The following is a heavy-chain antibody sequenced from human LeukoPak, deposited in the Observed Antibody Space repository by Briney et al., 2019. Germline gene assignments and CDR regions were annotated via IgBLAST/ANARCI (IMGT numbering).Heavy chain of an antibody. CDR3: ARDLWDLKRAVAFDI. D-gene: IGHD1-26*01. CDR1: GYTFTSYG. J-gene: IGHJ3*02. Sequence: ASVKVSCKASGYTFTSYGISWVRQAPGQGLEWMGWISAYNGNTNYAQKLQGRVTMTTDTSTSTAYMELRSLRSDDTAVYYRARDLWDLKRAVAFDIWGQGTMVTVSS. V-gene: IGHV1-18*01. CDR2: ISAYNGNT.